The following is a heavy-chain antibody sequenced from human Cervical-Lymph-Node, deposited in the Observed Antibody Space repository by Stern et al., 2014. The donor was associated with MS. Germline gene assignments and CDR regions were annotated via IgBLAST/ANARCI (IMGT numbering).Heavy chain of an antibody. V-gene: IGHV5-51*03. Sequence: VQLVQSGAEVKKPGESLRISCEVSGYKFTNNWIGWVRQMPGKGLEWMGIIYPWDSETRYSPSFQGQVTLLLDNANTTAYLQWSSLKASDTALYYCARRGHGYMGIDYWGQGTPVTVSS. CDR1: GYKFTNNW. CDR2: IYPWDSET. CDR3: ARRGHGYMGIDY. D-gene: IGHD5-24*01. J-gene: IGHJ4*02.